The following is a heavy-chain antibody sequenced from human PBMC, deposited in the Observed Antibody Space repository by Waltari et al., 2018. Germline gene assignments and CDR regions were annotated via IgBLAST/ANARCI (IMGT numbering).Heavy chain of an antibody. Sequence: QVQLQQWGAGLLKPSETLSLTCAVYGGSFSGYYWSWIRQPPGKGLEWIGEINHRGSTNYNPSLKSRVTISVDTSKNQFSLKLGSVTAADTAVYYCARDHNWGSRLYWYFDLWGRGTLVTVSS. CDR2: INHRGST. CDR3: ARDHNWGSRLYWYFDL. CDR1: GGSFSGYY. J-gene: IGHJ2*01. D-gene: IGHD7-27*01. V-gene: IGHV4-34*01.